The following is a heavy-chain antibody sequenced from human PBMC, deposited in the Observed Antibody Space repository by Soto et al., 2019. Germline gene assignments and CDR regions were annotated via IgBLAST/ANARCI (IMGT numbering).Heavy chain of an antibody. CDR2: TSYDGNNK. CDR1: GFTFGNYG. D-gene: IGHD1-26*01. V-gene: IGHV3-30*18. J-gene: IGHJ4*02. Sequence: QPGGSLRLSCTGSGFTFGNYGMHWVRQAPGKGLEWVASTSYDGNNKYYADSLKGRFTISRDNSKKMVYLQMTSLGPEDTAVYYCAKGGGSARDFDYWGQGALVTSPQ. CDR3: AKGGGSARDFDY.